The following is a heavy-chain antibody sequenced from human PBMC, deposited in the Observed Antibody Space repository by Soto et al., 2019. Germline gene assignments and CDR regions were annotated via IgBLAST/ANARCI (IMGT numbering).Heavy chain of an antibody. J-gene: IGHJ4*02. Sequence: QVQLVQSGAEVKKPGSSVKVSCKASGGTFSTYGMNWVRLAPGQGLEWMGGIIPKFGTTNYAQKFQGRVTIPADESTNTAYMELNYLRYEDTAVYFCASECDTYYGGNSLSLDYWGQGTLVTVSS. D-gene: IGHD4-17*01. CDR1: GGTFSTYG. CDR2: IIPKFGTT. V-gene: IGHV1-69*13. CDR3: ASECDTYYGGNSLSLDY.